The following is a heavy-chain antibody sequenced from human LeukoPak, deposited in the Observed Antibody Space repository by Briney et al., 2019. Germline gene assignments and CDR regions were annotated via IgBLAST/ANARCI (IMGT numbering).Heavy chain of an antibody. CDR2: ISYSGST. CDR3: ARDKQPGDY. CDR1: GGSITSSSYF. Sequence: PSETLPLTCSVSGGSITSSSYFWAWIRQPPGKGLEWIGSISYSGSTYYNPSLESRVTISVDMSKTQFSLKLSSVTAADTALYYCARDKQPGDYWGQGTLVTVSS. V-gene: IGHV4-39*02. J-gene: IGHJ4*02. D-gene: IGHD5-18*01.